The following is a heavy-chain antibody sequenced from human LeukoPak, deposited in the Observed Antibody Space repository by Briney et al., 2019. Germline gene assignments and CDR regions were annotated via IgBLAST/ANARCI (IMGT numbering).Heavy chain of an antibody. J-gene: IGHJ4*02. CDR3: ARLAAISGSDYPDD. CDR2: IFYSGNT. Sequence: SETLSLTCTVSGVSTSSYYWSWIRQPPGKGLEWIGYIFYSGNTIYNPSLKSRVTISVDTSKNHFSLRLRSVTAADTAVYYCARLAAISGSDYPDDWGQGTLVTVSS. D-gene: IGHD1-26*01. V-gene: IGHV4-59*08. CDR1: GVSTSSYY.